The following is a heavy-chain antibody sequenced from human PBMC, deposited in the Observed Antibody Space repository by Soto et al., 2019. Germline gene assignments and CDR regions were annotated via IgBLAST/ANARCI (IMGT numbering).Heavy chain of an antibody. CDR2: INPSGGST. J-gene: IGHJ6*02. V-gene: IGHV1-46*01. CDR1: GYTFTSYY. Sequence: RASVKVSCKASGYTFTSYYMHWVRQAPGQGLEWMGIINPSGGSTSYAQKFQGRVTMTRDTSTSTVYMELSSLRSEDTAVYYCARNPHSSSWPHYMDVWGQGTTVTVYS. CDR3: ARNPHSSSWPHYMDV. D-gene: IGHD6-13*01.